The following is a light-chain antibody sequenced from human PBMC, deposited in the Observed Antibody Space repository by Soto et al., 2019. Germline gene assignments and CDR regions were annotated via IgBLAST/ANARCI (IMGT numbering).Light chain of an antibody. Sequence: DIQMTQSPSTLSASVGDRVTITCRASQSINNWLAWYQQKPGKAPKLLIYKTSDLESGVPSRLSGSGSGTEFSLNISSLQPDDFATYYCQQYKSFSRIFGGGTRVEV. CDR2: KTS. CDR3: QQYKSFSRI. CDR1: QSINNW. J-gene: IGKJ4*01. V-gene: IGKV1-5*03.